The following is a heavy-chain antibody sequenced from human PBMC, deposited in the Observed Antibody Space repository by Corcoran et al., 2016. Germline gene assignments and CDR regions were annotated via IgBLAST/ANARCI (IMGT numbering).Heavy chain of an antibody. CDR3: ARGHVGYCSGGSCYRGWFDP. Sequence: QVQLQQWGAGLLKPSETLSLTCAVYGGSFSGYYWSWIRQPPGKGLEWIGEINHSGSTNYNPSLKSRVTISVDTSKNQFSLKLSSVTAADTAVYYWARGHVGYCSGGSCYRGWFDPWGQGTLVTVSS. V-gene: IGHV4-34*01. J-gene: IGHJ5*02. CDR1: GGSFSGYY. CDR2: INHSGST. D-gene: IGHD2-15*01.